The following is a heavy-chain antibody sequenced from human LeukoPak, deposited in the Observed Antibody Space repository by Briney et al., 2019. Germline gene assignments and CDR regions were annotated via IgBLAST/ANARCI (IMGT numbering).Heavy chain of an antibody. D-gene: IGHD6-19*01. Sequence: GGSLRLSWAASGFTVSSKYMSWVRQAPGKGLEWVSVIYGGGNTYYADSVKGRFTISRDNAKNTLYLQMNSLRAEDTAVYYCARAPRLVYFDYWGQGTLVTVSS. V-gene: IGHV3-53*01. CDR2: IYGGGNT. CDR1: GFTVSSKY. J-gene: IGHJ4*02. CDR3: ARAPRLVYFDY.